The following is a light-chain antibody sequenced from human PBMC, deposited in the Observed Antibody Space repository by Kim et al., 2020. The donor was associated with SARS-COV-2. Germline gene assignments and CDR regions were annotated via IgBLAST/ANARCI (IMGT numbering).Light chain of an antibody. Sequence: SPGQTSVSACSGDELRDICACGDQRKQGQSPVLVIYNDSKRPSGIPGRFSGSNSRIRATLTVSGTQAVDEADYFCQAWGSSTVVFGGGSQLTVL. CDR3: QAWGSSTVV. CDR2: NDS. V-gene: IGLV3-1*01. CDR1: ELRDIC. J-gene: IGLJ2*01.